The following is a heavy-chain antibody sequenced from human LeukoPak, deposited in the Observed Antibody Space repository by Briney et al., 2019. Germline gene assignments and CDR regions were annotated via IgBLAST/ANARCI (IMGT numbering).Heavy chain of an antibody. CDR1: GYTLTSYY. D-gene: IGHD4-17*01. J-gene: IGHJ6*02. V-gene: IGHV1-46*01. CDR2: INPSGGST. CDR3: ARDRAVTTSYYYYGMDV. Sequence: ASVKVSCKASGYTLTSYYMHWVRQAPGQGLEWMGIINPSGGSTSYAQKFQGRVTMTRDTSTSTVYMELSSLRSEDTAVYYCARDRAVTTSYYYYGMDVWGQGTTVTVSS.